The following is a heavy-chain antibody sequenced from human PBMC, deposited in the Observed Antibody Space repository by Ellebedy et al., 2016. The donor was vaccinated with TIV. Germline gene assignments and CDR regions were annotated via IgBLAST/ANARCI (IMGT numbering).Heavy chain of an antibody. CDR3: ARDLVGETSFVGY. CDR2: INPSSGST. J-gene: IGHJ4*02. D-gene: IGHD1-26*01. V-gene: IGHV1-46*01. CDR1: GYKFTYYH. Sequence: ASVKVSCXTSGYKFTYYHLQWVRKAPGQGLEWMGWINPSSGSTSYAQKFQGRVTMTRDTSTSTVYMEMTSLRSDDTAVYYCARDLVGETSFVGYWGQGTLVTVSS.